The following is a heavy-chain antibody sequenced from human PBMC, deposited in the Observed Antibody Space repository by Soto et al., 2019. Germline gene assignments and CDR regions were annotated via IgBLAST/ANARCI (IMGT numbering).Heavy chain of an antibody. J-gene: IGHJ4*02. CDR2: ISYDGSDK. Sequence: QVQLVESGGGVVQPGRSLRLSCAASGFTFSTYGMHWVRQAPGKGLEWLAAISYDGSDKYYADSVKGRFTISRDNSKKTLYLQMNSLRPEDTAVYYCATVGHGSGKGLDYWGQGTLVTVSS. V-gene: IGHV3-30*03. D-gene: IGHD3-10*01. CDR3: ATVGHGSGKGLDY. CDR1: GFTFSTYG.